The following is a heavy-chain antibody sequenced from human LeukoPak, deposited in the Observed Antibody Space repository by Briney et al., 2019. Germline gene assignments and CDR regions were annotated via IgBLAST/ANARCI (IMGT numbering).Heavy chain of an antibody. Sequence: GASVKVSCKASGGTFSSYATSWVRQAPGQGLEWMGGIIPVFRRPRYAQKFQGRVTITADESTDTAYMELSSLRYEDTAVYYCTRAGDYYGSGSYYSAWFDPWGQGTLVTVSS. CDR2: IIPVFRRP. J-gene: IGHJ5*02. CDR3: TRAGDYYGSGSYYSAWFDP. CDR1: GGTFSSYA. V-gene: IGHV1-69*13. D-gene: IGHD3-10*01.